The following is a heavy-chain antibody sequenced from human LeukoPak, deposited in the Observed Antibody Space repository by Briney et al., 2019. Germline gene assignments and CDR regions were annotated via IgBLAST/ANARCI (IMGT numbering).Heavy chain of an antibody. CDR3: AKDIETGYSGSWYLGFDY. D-gene: IGHD6-13*01. CDR2: ISWNSGSI. CDR1: GFTFDDYA. J-gene: IGHJ4*02. Sequence: GGSLRLSCAASGFTFDDYAMHWVRQAPGKGLEWVSGISWNSGSIGYADSVKGRFTISRDNAKNSLYLQMNSLRAEDTALYYCAKDIETGYSGSWYLGFDYWGQGTLVTVSS. V-gene: IGHV3-9*01.